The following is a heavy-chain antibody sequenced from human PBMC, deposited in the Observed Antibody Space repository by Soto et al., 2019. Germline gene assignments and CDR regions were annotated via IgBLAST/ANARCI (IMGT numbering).Heavy chain of an antibody. CDR3: AKDGIAARPGGYYFDY. Sequence: GGSLGLSCAASGFTFSSYAMSWVRQAPGKGLEWVSAISGSGGSTYYADSVKGRFTISRDNSKNTLYLQMNSLRAEDTAVYYCAKDGIAARPGGYYFDYWGQGTLVTVSS. D-gene: IGHD6-6*01. J-gene: IGHJ4*02. CDR1: GFTFSSYA. CDR2: ISGSGGST. V-gene: IGHV3-23*01.